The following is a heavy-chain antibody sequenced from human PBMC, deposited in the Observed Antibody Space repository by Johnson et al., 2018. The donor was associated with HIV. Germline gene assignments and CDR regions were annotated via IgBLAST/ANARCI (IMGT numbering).Heavy chain of an antibody. CDR1: GFTFSNFW. CDR3: ARDAPYCSGGTCYSDAFDI. CDR2: IKQDGSEK. V-gene: IGHV3-7*01. Sequence: VQLVESGGGLVQPGGSLRLSCAASGFTFSNFWMSWVRQAPGRGPEWVANIKQDGSEKYYVDSVKGRFTISRDNAKRSLYVEMNSLRAEDTAVYYCARDAPYCSGGTCYSDAFDIWGQWTMVTVSS. J-gene: IGHJ3*02. D-gene: IGHD2-15*01.